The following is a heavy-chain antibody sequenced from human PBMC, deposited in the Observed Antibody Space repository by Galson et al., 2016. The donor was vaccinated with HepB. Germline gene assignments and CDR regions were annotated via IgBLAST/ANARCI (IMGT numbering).Heavy chain of an antibody. D-gene: IGHD2/OR15-2a*01. CDR2: TSFRANWFN. J-gene: IGHJ6*02. CDR3: ARGKIDYYAMDV. Sequence: CAISGDSVSSNSAAWNWIRQSPSRGLEWLGRTSFRANWFNEYAESVKSRISITADTAKNQFSLQLNSVTPEDTAVYYCARGKIDYYAMDVWGQGTTVTVSS. V-gene: IGHV6-1*01. CDR1: GDSVSSNSAA.